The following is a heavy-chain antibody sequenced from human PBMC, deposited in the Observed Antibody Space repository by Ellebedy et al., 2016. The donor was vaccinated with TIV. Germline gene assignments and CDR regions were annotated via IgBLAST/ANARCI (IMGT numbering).Heavy chain of an antibody. D-gene: IGHD3-9*01. CDR3: ARLTNGNY. V-gene: IGHV4-59*13. J-gene: IGHJ4*02. CDR1: GGSISSYY. CDR2: IYYSGST. Sequence: GSLRLXCTVSGGSISSYYWSWIRQPPGKGLEWIGYIYYSGSTNYNPSLKSRVTISVDTSKNQFSLKLSSVTAADTAVYYCARLTNGNYWGQGTLVTVSS.